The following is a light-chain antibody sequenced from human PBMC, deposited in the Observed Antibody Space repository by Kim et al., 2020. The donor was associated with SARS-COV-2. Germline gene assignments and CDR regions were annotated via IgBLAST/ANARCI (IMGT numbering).Light chain of an antibody. J-gene: IGKJ5*01. Sequence: SVGDRVTITCRASQGISSFLAWYQQKSGNAPKLLIYAASTLQNGVPSRFSGSGSGTEFTLTISDLQPEDFATYYCQQLDTYPRVTFGLGTRLEIK. CDR3: QQLDTYPRVT. CDR1: QGISSF. V-gene: IGKV1-9*01. CDR2: AAS.